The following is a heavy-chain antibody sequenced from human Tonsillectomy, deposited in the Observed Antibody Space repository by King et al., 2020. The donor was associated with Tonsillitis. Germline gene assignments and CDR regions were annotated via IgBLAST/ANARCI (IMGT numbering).Heavy chain of an antibody. CDR1: GFTFSSYW. CDR2: IKQDGSEK. Sequence: VQLVESGGGLVQPGGSLRLSCAASGFTFSSYWMSWVRQAPGKGLEWVANIKQDGSEKYYVDSVKGRFTISRDNAKNSLYLQMNSLRAEDTDVYYCARDKALEVGWNRYYYYYYMDVWGKGTTVTVSS. D-gene: IGHD1-1*01. CDR3: ARDKALEVGWNRYYYYYYMDV. J-gene: IGHJ6*03. V-gene: IGHV3-7*03.